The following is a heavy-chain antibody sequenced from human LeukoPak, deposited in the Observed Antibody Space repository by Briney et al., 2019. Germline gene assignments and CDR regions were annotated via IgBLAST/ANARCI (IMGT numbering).Heavy chain of an antibody. CDR2: IYHGDSGG. J-gene: IGHJ3*02. D-gene: IGHD2-21*02. CDR1: GYSFTSYW. CDR3: ARREYCGGDCYAFDI. Sequence: GASLKIPSKGSGYSFTSYWIGWVRQMPGQGLEWMGIIYHGDSGGSSSPSLHGKSTITTETSISTNYLQRSSLKASDTAMYYGARREYCGGDCYAFDIWGQGTMVTVSS. V-gene: IGHV5-51*01.